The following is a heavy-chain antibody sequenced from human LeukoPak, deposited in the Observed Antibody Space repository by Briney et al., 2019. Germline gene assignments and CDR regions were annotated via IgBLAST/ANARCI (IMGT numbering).Heavy chain of an antibody. CDR1: GGSISSYY. V-gene: IGHV4-59*01. CDR3: ARGSADEDYGSNYFDY. J-gene: IGHJ4*02. CDR2: IYYSGST. D-gene: IGHD4-17*01. Sequence: SETLSLTCTVSGGSISSYYWGWIRQPPGKGLEWIGYIYYSGSTNYNPSLKSRVTISVDTSKNQFSLKLSSVTAADTAVYYCARGSADEDYGSNYFDYWGQGTLVTVPS.